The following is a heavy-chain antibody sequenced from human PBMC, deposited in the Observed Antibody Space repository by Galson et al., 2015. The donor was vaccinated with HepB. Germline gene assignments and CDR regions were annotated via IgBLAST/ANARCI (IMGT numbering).Heavy chain of an antibody. V-gene: IGHV3-74*01. D-gene: IGHD1-1*01. Sequence: SLRLSCAASGFTFSRNWMHWVRQAPGKGLVWVSRINGDESSTSYADSVKGRFTISRDNARNTLYLQMNSLRAEDTAVYYCARGRTTVAAVPDYWGQGTLVTVSS. CDR3: ARGRTTVAAVPDY. J-gene: IGHJ4*02. CDR2: INGDESST. CDR1: GFTFSRNW.